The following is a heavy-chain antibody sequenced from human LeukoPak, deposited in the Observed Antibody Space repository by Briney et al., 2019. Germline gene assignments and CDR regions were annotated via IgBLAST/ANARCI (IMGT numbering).Heavy chain of an antibody. CDR2: IGPTGTDR. CDR1: GFTFSSCG. Sequence: PGGSLRLSCAASGFTFSSCGFNWVRQAPGKGLEWVSSIGPTGTDRYYADSVRGRFTISRDNAKNSMYLQMDSLRDEDTAVYYCATETIGRHYDYWGQGSLLTVSS. CDR3: ATETIGRHYDY. J-gene: IGHJ4*02. V-gene: IGHV3-21*01. D-gene: IGHD1-14*01.